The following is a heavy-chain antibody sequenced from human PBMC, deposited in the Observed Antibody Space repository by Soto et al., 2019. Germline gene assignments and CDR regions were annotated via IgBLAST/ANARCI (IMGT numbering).Heavy chain of an antibody. CDR3: ARDKITGLFDY. V-gene: IGHV4-34*01. D-gene: IGHD2-8*02. J-gene: IGHJ4*02. CDR1: GGSFSGYY. Sequence: QVQLQQWGAGRLKPSETLSLTCAVYGGSFSGYYWTWIRQPPGTGLELIGEINHSGSTNYNPSLKSRVTISVDTSKNQFSLKLTSVTAADTAVYYCARDKITGLFDYWGQGTLVTVSS. CDR2: INHSGST.